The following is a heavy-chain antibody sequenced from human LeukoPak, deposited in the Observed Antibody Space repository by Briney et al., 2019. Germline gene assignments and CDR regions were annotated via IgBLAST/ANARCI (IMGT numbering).Heavy chain of an antibody. V-gene: IGHV4-59*08. J-gene: IGHJ4*02. CDR3: ARRGSGKYFDY. Sequence: SETLSLTCTVSSGSFGSYYWSWIRQPPGKGLEWIGYIYYSGNTNYDPSLKSRVTISVDTSKNQFSLKLSSVTAADTAVYYCARRGSGKYFDYWGQGTLVTVSS. D-gene: IGHD3-10*01. CDR2: IYYSGNT. CDR1: SGSFGSYY.